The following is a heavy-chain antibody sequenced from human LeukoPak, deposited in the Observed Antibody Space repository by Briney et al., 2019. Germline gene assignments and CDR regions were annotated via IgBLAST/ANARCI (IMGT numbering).Heavy chain of an antibody. J-gene: IGHJ4*02. CDR1: GYTFTSYG. V-gene: IGHV1-18*01. CDR3: AISYDSSGYLDY. D-gene: IGHD3-22*01. CDR2: ISAYNGNT. Sequence: ASVKVSCKASGYTFTSYGISWVRQAPGQGPEWMGWISAYNGNTNYAQKLQGRVTMTTDTSTSTAYMELRSLRSDDTAVYYCAISYDSSGYLDYWGQGTLVTVSS.